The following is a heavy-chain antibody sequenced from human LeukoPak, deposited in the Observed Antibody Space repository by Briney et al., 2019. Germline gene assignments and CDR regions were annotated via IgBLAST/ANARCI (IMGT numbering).Heavy chain of an antibody. CDR3: AKDWGAIQGYFDY. V-gene: IGHV3-30*18. CDR2: ISYDGSNK. J-gene: IGHJ4*02. CDR1: GFTSSSYG. D-gene: IGHD5-18*01. Sequence: PGGSLRLSCAASGFTSSSYGMHWVREAPGKGLEWVAVISYDGSNKYYADSVKGRFTISRDNSKNTLYLQMNSLRAEDTAVYYCAKDWGAIQGYFDYWGQGTLVTVSS.